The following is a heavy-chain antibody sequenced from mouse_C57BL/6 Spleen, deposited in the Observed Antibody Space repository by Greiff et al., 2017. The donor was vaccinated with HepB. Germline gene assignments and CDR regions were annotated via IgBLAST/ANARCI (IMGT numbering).Heavy chain of an antibody. D-gene: IGHD2-3*01. CDR2: IWSGGST. Sequence: VKLVESGPGLVQPSQSLSITCTVSGFSLTSYGVHWVRQSPGKGLEWLGVIWSGGSTDYNAAFISRLSISKDNSKSQVFFKMNSLQADDTAIYYCARTRDGYYDYAMDYWGQGTSVTVSS. V-gene: IGHV2-2*01. CDR1: GFSLTSYG. CDR3: ARTRDGYYDYAMDY. J-gene: IGHJ4*01.